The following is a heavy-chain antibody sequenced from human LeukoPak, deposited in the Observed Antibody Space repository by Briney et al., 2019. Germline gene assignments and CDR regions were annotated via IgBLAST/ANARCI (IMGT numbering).Heavy chain of an antibody. CDR1: GTSFSSYY. J-gene: IGHJ4*02. D-gene: IGHD4-17*01. Sequence: SETLSLTCAVSGTSFSSYYWSWIRQPPGKGLEWIGEVNHSGYTNDNPSLKSRVTISVDTSKNQFSLRLRSVTAADAGVYFCARMTTGHDFWGQGTLVTVSS. CDR3: ARMTTGHDF. CDR2: VNHSGYT. V-gene: IGHV4-34*01.